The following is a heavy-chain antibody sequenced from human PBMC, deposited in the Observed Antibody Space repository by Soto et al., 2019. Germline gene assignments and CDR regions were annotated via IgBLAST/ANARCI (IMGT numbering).Heavy chain of an antibody. V-gene: IGHV3-11*05. Sequence: QVQLVESGGGLVKPGGSLRLSCAASGFSISDYYMTWIRQAPGKGLEWVSYISSSSTYTNYADSVKGRFTISRDNAKNSLQLQMNRLRDEDTAVYFCGRGGGSYYGSGRDVNDYGMDVWGQGTTVTVSS. D-gene: IGHD3-10*01. CDR3: GRGGGSYYGSGRDVNDYGMDV. CDR1: GFSISDYY. CDR2: ISSSSTYT. J-gene: IGHJ6*02.